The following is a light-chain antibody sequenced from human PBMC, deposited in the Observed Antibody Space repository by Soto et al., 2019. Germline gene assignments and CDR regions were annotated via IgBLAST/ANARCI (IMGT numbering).Light chain of an antibody. CDR3: SSYTDSNTYV. CDR1: SRDVENYRL. CDR2: EAT. Sequence: SVLAQPASVSGSPGQSITISCTGTSRDVENYRLISWYQHHPGKVPKVVIFEATKRPSLVSARFSGSKSGNTASLTSPGRQAEDEADYYCSSYTDSNTYVFGAGTKVTVL. J-gene: IGLJ1*01. V-gene: IGLV2-23*01.